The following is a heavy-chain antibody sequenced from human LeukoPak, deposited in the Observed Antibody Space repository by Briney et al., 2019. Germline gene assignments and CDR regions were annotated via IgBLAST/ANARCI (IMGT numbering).Heavy chain of an antibody. J-gene: IGHJ4*02. V-gene: IGHV3-11*01. CDR1: GFTFSDSY. CDR2: ISPSGTDI. CDR3: TRDPRHLDY. Sequence: GGSLRLSCAVSGFTFSDSYMTWLRQAPGKGLESLSYISPSGTDISYADSVKGRFTISRDNAKNSLYLQMNNLRADDTAVYYCTRDPRHLDYWGQGTLVTVSS.